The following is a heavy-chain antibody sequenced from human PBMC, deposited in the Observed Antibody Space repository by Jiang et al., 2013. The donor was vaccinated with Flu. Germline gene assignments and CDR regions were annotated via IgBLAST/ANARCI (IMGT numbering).Heavy chain of an antibody. CDR2: ISWNSGSI. D-gene: IGHD3-3*01. CDR3: AKSRSGYQEYHAFDI. CDR1: GFTFDDYA. V-gene: IGHV3-9*01. J-gene: IGHJ3*02. Sequence: VQLVESGGGLVQPGRSLRLSCAASGFTFDDYAMHWVRQAPGKGLEWVSGISWNSGSIGYADSVKGRFTISRDNAKNSLYLQMNSLRAEDTALYYCAKSRSGYQEYHAFDIWGQGTMVTVSS.